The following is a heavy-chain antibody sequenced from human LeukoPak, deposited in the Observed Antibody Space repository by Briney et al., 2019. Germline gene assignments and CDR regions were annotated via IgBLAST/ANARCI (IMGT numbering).Heavy chain of an antibody. CDR3: ARGAYYYED. Sequence: PGGSLRLSCAASGFPFSSHSMNWVRQAPGKGLEWVSYISSSSSTIHYADSVKGRFTISRDNAKNSLYLQMSSLRAEDTAVYYCARGAYYYEDWGQGTLVTVSS. CDR1: GFPFSSHS. CDR2: ISSSSSTI. J-gene: IGHJ4*02. V-gene: IGHV3-48*01. D-gene: IGHD3-22*01.